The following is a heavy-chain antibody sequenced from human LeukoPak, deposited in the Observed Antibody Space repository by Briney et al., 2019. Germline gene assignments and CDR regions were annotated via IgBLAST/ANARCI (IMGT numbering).Heavy chain of an antibody. D-gene: IGHD5-18*01. Sequence: SETLSLTCTVFGDSISSYYWSWIRQPPGKGLEWIGYIYYSGRTNYNPSLKSRVTLSVDTSKNQFSLKLSSVTAADTAVYYCALGYSYGFDIWGQGTMVTVSS. CDR3: ALGYSYGFDI. V-gene: IGHV4-59*08. J-gene: IGHJ3*02. CDR2: IYYSGRT. CDR1: GDSISSYY.